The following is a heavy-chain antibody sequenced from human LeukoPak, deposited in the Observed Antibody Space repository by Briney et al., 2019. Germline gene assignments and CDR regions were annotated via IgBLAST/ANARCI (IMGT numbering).Heavy chain of an antibody. J-gene: IGHJ4*02. Sequence: SETLSLTCTVSGGSISSSSYYWGWIRQPPGKGLEWIGSIYYSGSTYYNPSLKSRVTISVDTSKNQFSLKLSSVTAADTAVYYCARGYASRYYFDYWGQGTLVTVSS. CDR1: GGSISSSSYY. CDR3: ARGYASRYYFDY. V-gene: IGHV4-39*01. CDR2: IYYSGST. D-gene: IGHD5-12*01.